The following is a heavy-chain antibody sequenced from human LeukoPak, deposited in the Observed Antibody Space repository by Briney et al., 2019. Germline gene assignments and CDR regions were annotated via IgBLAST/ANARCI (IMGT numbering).Heavy chain of an antibody. CDR1: SGSISTYY. Sequence: SETLSLTCTVSSGSISTYYWSWIRQPPGKGLEWIGYIHNSGSTNYNPSLKSRVTISVDTSDNQFSLKLSSVTAADTVVYYCARQGDYVGNWFDPWGQGTLVTVSP. J-gene: IGHJ5*02. CDR3: ARQGDYVGNWFDP. D-gene: IGHD4-23*01. V-gene: IGHV4-59*08. CDR2: IHNSGST.